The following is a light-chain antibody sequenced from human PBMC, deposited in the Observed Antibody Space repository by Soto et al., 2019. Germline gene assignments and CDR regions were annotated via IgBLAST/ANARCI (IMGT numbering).Light chain of an antibody. CDR2: DVS. CDR1: SSDVGGYNY. Sequence: QSALTQPASVSGSPGQSITISCTGTSSDVGGYNYVSWYQQHPGKAPKLMIYDVSNRPSGVSYRFSDSKSGNTPSLTISGLQAEDEADYYCSSYTSRITYVVGTGTKVTVL. CDR3: SSYTSRITYV. J-gene: IGLJ1*01. V-gene: IGLV2-14*03.